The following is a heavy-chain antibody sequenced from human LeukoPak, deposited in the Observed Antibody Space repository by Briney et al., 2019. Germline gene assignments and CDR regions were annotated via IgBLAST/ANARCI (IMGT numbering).Heavy chain of an antibody. Sequence: SETLSLTCAVYGGSFSGYYWSWIRQPPGKGLEWIGEINHSGSTNYNPSLKSRVTISVDTSKNQFSLKLSSVTAADTAVYYCARAIAGTVDYYYYYYMDVWGKGTTVTISS. J-gene: IGHJ6*03. CDR3: ARAIAGTVDYYYYYYMDV. CDR2: INHSGST. D-gene: IGHD2-15*01. V-gene: IGHV4-34*01. CDR1: GGSFSGYY.